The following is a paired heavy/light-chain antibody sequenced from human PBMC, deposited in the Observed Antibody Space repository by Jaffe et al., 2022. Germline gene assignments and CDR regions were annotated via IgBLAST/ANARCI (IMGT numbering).Light chain of an antibody. CDR3: MQSIQLPDT. CDR1: QSLLHSDGKTY. J-gene: IGKJ3*01. Sequence: DIVMTQTPLSLSVTPGQPASISCKSSQSLLHSDGKTYLYWYLQKPGQPPQLLIYEVSNRFSGVPDRFSGSGSGTDFTLKISRVEAEDVGVYYCMQSIQLPDTFGPGTKVDIK. V-gene: IGKV2D-29*01. CDR2: EVS.
Heavy chain of an antibody. CDR3: ARARNYYDYIWGSYRYTGHFDY. Sequence: QVQLVQSGAEVKKPGSSVKVSCKASGGTFSSYAISWVRQAPGQGLEWMGGIIPIFGTANYAQKFQGRVTITADESTSTAYMELSSLRSEDTAVYYCARARNYYDYIWGSYRYTGHFDYWGQGTLVTVSS. CDR1: GGTFSSYA. V-gene: IGHV1-69*01. CDR2: IIPIFGTA. J-gene: IGHJ4*02. D-gene: IGHD3-16*02.